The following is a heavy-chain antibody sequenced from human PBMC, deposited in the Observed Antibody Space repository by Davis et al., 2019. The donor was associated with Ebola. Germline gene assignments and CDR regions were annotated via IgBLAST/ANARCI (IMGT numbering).Heavy chain of an antibody. D-gene: IGHD3-10*01. J-gene: IGHJ5*02. CDR1: GITISDYW. CDR3: ARVHLWFGELLSNWFDP. V-gene: IGHV3-7*03. CDR2: ISEDGSEK. Sequence: GESLKISCAASGITISDYWMTWVRKVPGKAPEWVASISEDGSEKHYVHSVKGRFTISRDNAKNSLYLQMNSLRAEDTAVYYCARVHLWFGELLSNWFDPWGQGTLVTVSS.